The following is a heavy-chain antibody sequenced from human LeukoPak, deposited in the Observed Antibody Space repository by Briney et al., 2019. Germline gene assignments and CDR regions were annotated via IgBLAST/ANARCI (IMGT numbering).Heavy chain of an antibody. CDR1: GFTFSSYS. V-gene: IGHV3-21*01. CDR2: ISSSSSYI. Sequence: GGSLRLSCAASGFTFSSYSMNWVRQAPGKGLEWVSSISSSSSYIYYAESVKGRFTISRDDAKNSLYLQMNSLRAEDTAVYYCARGPQLHDAFDIWGQGTMVTVSS. D-gene: IGHD1-26*01. CDR3: ARGPQLHDAFDI. J-gene: IGHJ3*02.